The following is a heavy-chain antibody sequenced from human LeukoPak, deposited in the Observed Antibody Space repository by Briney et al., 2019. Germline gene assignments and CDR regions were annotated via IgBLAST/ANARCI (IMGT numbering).Heavy chain of an antibody. D-gene: IGHD4-17*01. CDR1: GSSISSSSYY. CDR2: IYYSGST. J-gene: IGHJ4*02. V-gene: IGHV4-30-4*08. Sequence: SETLSLTCSVSGSSISSSSYYWGWIRQPPGKGLEWIGYIYYSGSTYYNPSLKSRVTISVETSKNQFSLNLTSVTAADTAVYYCACYGDSTNYFDYWGQGTLVTVSS. CDR3: ACYGDSTNYFDY.